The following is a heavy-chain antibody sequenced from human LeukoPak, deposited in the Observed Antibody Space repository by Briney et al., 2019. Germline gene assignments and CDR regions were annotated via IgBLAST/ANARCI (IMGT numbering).Heavy chain of an antibody. V-gene: IGHV1-18*01. J-gene: IGHJ5*02. Sequence: ASVKVSCKASGYTFTSYGISWVRQAPGQGLEWMGWISSYNGNTNYAQKLQGRVTMTTDTSTSTAYMELRSLRSDDTAVYYCARDPSHCSSTSCYTADWLDPWGQGTLVTVSS. D-gene: IGHD2-2*02. CDR3: ARDPSHCSSTSCYTADWLDP. CDR2: ISSYNGNT. CDR1: GYTFTSYG.